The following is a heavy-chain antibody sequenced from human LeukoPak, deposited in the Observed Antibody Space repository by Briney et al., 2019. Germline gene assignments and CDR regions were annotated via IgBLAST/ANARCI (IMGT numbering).Heavy chain of an antibody. Sequence: ASVKVSCKASGYTFTGYYMHWVRQAPGQGLEWMGWINPNSGGTNYAQKFQGRVTMTRDTSISTAYMELSRLRSDDTAVYYCARVAPAAGKVNAIDYWGQGTLVTVSS. V-gene: IGHV1-2*02. CDR1: GYTFTGYY. D-gene: IGHD6-13*01. CDR3: ARVAPAAGKVNAIDY. J-gene: IGHJ4*02. CDR2: INPNSGGT.